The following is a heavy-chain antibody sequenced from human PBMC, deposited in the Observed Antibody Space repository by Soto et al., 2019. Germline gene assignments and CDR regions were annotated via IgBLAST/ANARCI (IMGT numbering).Heavy chain of an antibody. Sequence: QVQLQESGPGLVKPSETLSPTCTVYGGSISSYYWSWIRQPPGKGLEWMGYIYYSGSTNYNPSLKSRVTISVDTSKNQFSLKLSSVTAADTAVYYCAREYYDYIWGSYRYYYYYMDVWGKGTTVTVSS. D-gene: IGHD3-16*02. CDR3: AREYYDYIWGSYRYYYYYMDV. V-gene: IGHV4-59*12. J-gene: IGHJ6*03. CDR1: GGSISSYY. CDR2: IYYSGST.